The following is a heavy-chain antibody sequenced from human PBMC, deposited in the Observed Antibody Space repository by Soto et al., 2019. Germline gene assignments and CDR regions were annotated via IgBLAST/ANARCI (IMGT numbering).Heavy chain of an antibody. CDR2: IVVGSGNT. CDR3: VADKPNYYGMDV. V-gene: IGHV1-58*01. Sequence: ALVKVSGKAAGFTFSGSPVQWVLQARGQRLEWIGWIVVGSGNTYYAQKFQERVTIGWDMSTSTAYMELSSLRSEDTAVYYCVADKPNYYGMDVWGHRPTVTV. J-gene: IGHJ6*02. CDR1: GFTFSGSP.